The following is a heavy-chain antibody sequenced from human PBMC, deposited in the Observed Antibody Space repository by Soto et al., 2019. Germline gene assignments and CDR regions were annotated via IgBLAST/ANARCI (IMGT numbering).Heavy chain of an antibody. CDR2: TSYDGSIN. Sequence: AGGSLRLSCAGSGFSFGSYEMHSVRQAPGKGLEWVTFTSYDGSINYYADSVKGRFTMSRDNSKNLLYLQMNSLRTEDTAVYYCVRRSTVSYYAVDVWGQGTTVTVSS. CDR1: GFSFGSYE. J-gene: IGHJ6*02. V-gene: IGHV3-30*04. CDR3: VRRSTVSYYAVDV. D-gene: IGHD4-17*01.